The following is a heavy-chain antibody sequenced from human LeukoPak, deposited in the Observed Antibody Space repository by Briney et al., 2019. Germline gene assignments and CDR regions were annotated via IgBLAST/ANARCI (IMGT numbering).Heavy chain of an antibody. J-gene: IGHJ6*02. CDR2: IYYSGST. CDR1: GGSVSSGSYY. CDR3: ARDIVGATTYYYYGMDV. Sequence: SETLSLTCTVSGGSVSSGSYYWSWIRQPPGKGLEWIGYIYYSGSTNYNPSLKSRVTISVDTSKNQFSLKLSSVTAADTAVYYCARDIVGATTYYYYGMDVWGQGATVTVSS. V-gene: IGHV4-61*01. D-gene: IGHD1-26*01.